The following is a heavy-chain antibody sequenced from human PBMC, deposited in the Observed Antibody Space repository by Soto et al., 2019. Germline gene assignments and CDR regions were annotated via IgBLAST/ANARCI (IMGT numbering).Heavy chain of an antibody. CDR2: TYYRSKWYN. Sequence: SQTLSLTCAISGDSVSSNSAAWNWIRQSPSRGLEWLGRTYYRSKWYNDYAVSVKSRITINPDTSKNQFSLQLNSVTPEDTAVYYCARDRSYSRGNYYYYYMDVWGKGTTVTVSS. D-gene: IGHD4-4*01. CDR3: ARDRSYSRGNYYYYYMDV. CDR1: GDSVSSNSAA. V-gene: IGHV6-1*01. J-gene: IGHJ6*03.